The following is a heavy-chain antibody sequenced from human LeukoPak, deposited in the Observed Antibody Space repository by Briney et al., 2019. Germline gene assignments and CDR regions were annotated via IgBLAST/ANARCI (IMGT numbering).Heavy chain of an antibody. CDR1: GFTFSSYE. CDR3: ARLVGATHNFDY. Sequence: GGSLRLSCAASGFTFSSYEMSWVRQAPGKGLEWVSYITNSGGTTYYADSVKGRFTISRDDSKNTLYLQMNSLRAEDTAVYYCARLVGATHNFDYWGQGTLVTVSS. V-gene: IGHV3-48*03. CDR2: ITNSGGTT. D-gene: IGHD1-26*01. J-gene: IGHJ4*02.